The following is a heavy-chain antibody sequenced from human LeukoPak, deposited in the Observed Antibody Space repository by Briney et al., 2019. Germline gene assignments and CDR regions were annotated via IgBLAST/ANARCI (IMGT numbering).Heavy chain of an antibody. CDR2: IIPIFGTA. D-gene: IGHD1/OR15-1a*01. CDR3: AREFPELEHWAFDI. Sequence: SVKVSCKASGGTFSSYAISWVRQAPGQGLEWMGGIIPIFGTANYAQKFQGRVTITADEPTSTAYMELSSLRSEDAAVYYCAREFPELEHWAFDIWGQGTMVTVSS. J-gene: IGHJ3*02. V-gene: IGHV1-69*01. CDR1: GGTFSSYA.